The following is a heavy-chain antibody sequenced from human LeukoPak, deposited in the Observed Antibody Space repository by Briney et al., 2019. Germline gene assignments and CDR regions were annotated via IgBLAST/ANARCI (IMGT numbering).Heavy chain of an antibody. J-gene: IGHJ4*02. CDR2: IYTSGTT. V-gene: IGHV4-61*02. CDR1: GVSIRSGSYY. CDR3: ARVTGYVMEDYFDY. D-gene: IGHD6-13*01. Sequence: SQTLSLTCNVSGVSIRSGSYYWSWIRQPAGKGLGWIGRIYTSGTTNYNPSLKSRVTISVDTSKNQFSLRLSSVTAADTAVYYCARVTGYVMEDYFDYWGQGTLVTVSS.